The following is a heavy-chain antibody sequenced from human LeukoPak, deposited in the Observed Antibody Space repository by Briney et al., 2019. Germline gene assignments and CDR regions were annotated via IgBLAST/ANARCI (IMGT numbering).Heavy chain of an antibody. J-gene: IGHJ2*01. Sequence: TPSETLSLTCNVSGGSMSNIFWTWMRQPPGKGLEWIGHVYSTGSTNYNPSLKGRVTISIDMSKNQFSLRLNSVTAADTAIYYCVRKWSFWYFDPWGRGTLVTVSS. CDR2: VYSTGST. CDR3: VRKWSFWYFDP. CDR1: GGSMSNIF. V-gene: IGHV4-59*01. D-gene: IGHD3-10*01.